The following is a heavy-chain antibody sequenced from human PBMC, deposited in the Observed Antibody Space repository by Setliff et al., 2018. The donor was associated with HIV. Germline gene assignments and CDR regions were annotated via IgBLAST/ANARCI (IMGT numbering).Heavy chain of an antibody. Sequence: GESLKISCKASGFTFTDYWIGWVRQMPGRGLEWMGITYPGDSDTRYSPSFQGQVTISADKSISTAYLQWSSLKASDTAMYYCARLALGIHYHYMDVRGKGTTVTVSS. V-gene: IGHV5-51*01. CDR2: TYPGDSDT. CDR3: ARLALGIHYHYMDV. J-gene: IGHJ6*03. CDR1: GFTFTDYW. D-gene: IGHD7-27*01.